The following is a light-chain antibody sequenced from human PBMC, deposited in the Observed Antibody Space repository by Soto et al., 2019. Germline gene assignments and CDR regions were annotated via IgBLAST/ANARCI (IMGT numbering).Light chain of an antibody. CDR2: GNS. V-gene: IGLV1-40*01. CDR3: QSYASSLSGWV. Sequence: QSVLTQPPSVSGAPGQRVTSSCTGSSSNIGAGYDVKWYQQLPGTAPKLLIYGNSNRPSGVPDRFSGSKSGTSASLAITGLQAEDEADYYCQSYASSLSGWVFGGGTKVTVL. CDR1: SSNIGAGYD. J-gene: IGLJ3*02.